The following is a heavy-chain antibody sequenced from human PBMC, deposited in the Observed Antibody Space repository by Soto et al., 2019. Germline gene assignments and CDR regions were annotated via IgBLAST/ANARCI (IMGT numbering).Heavy chain of an antibody. Sequence: PSETLSLTCAVSGGSISSGGYYWSWIRQHPGKGLEWIGYIYYSGSTYYNPSLKSRVTISVDTSKNQFSLKLSSVTAADTAVYYCARGGSQDYYYYMDVWGKGTTVTVSS. J-gene: IGHJ6*03. CDR2: IYYSGST. D-gene: IGHD3-16*01. V-gene: IGHV4-31*11. CDR1: GGSISSGGYY. CDR3: ARGGSQDYYYYMDV.